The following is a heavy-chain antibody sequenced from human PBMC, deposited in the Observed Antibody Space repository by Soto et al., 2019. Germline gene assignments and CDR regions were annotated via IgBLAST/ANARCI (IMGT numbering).Heavy chain of an antibody. CDR1: GFTFSSYA. J-gene: IGHJ4*02. Sequence: GGSLRLSCVASGFTFSSYAMHWVRQAPGKGLEWVAVISYDASNKYYADSVKGRFTTSRDNSKNTLYLQMNSLRAEDTAVYYCAKPRGESAAIPYDYWGQGTLVTVSS. D-gene: IGHD2-2*02. CDR2: ISYDASNK. CDR3: AKPRGESAAIPYDY. V-gene: IGHV3-30-3*02.